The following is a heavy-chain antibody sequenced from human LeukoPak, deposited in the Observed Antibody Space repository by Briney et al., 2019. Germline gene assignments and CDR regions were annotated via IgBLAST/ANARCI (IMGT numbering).Heavy chain of an antibody. J-gene: IGHJ4*02. D-gene: IGHD4-17*01. CDR3: ARVGRVTTPRYCDY. V-gene: IGHV3-7*01. Sequence: PGGSLRLSCAGSGFTFSSYWMTWVRQAPGKGLEWVANIEEYGSQIYYVDSVKGRFTTSRDNAKNSVYLQMNSLRDEDTAVYYCARVGRVTTPRYCDYWGQGTLVTVSS. CDR1: GFTFSSYW. CDR2: IEEYGSQI.